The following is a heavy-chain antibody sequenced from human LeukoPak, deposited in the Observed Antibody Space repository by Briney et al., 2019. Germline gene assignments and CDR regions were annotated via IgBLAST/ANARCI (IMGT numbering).Heavy chain of an antibody. CDR3: ARRLALDY. CDR2: ISYDGSNK. Sequence: PGGSLRLSCAASGFTFSSYAMHWVRQAPGKGLEWVAVISYDGSNKYYADSVKGRFTISRDNSKNTPYLQMNSLRAEDTAVYYCARRLALDYWGQGTLVTVSS. D-gene: IGHD6-25*01. J-gene: IGHJ4*02. V-gene: IGHV3-30-3*01. CDR1: GFTFSSYA.